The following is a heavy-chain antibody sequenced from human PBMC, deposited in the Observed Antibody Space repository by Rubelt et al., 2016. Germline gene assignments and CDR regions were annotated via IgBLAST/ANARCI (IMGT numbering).Heavy chain of an antibody. CDR3: ARPWGY. D-gene: IGHD7-27*01. CDR1: GFTFSSYA. J-gene: IGHJ4*01. V-gene: IGHV3-33*08. Sequence: VQLVESGGGLVQPGGSLRLSCAASGFTFSSYALHWVRQAAGKGLEWVAVIWYDGSNKNYADSVKGRFIISRDNAKNSLYLQMNSLTTEDTAVYYCARPWGYWGQGTLVTVSS. CDR2: IWYDGSNK.